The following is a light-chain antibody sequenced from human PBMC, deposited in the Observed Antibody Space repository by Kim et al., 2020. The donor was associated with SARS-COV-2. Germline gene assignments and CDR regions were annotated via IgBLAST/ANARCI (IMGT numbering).Light chain of an antibody. J-gene: IGLJ2*01. CDR1: SLRSYY. CDR2: GKN. Sequence: SSELTQDPAVSVALGQTVRITCQGDSLRSYYASWYQQKPGQAPVLVIYGKNNRPSGIPDRFSGSSSGNTASLTITGAQAEDEADYYCNSRDSSGNHLEFGGGTQLIVL. V-gene: IGLV3-19*01. CDR3: NSRDSSGNHLE.